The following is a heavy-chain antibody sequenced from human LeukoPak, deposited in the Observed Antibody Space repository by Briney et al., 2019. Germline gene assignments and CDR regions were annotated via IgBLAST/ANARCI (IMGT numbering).Heavy chain of an antibody. CDR1: GFTFSSYS. D-gene: IGHD2-15*01. CDR3: ARVPEEIGYCSGGSCEGPFDY. V-gene: IGHV3-21*01. Sequence: GSLRLSCAASGFTFSSYSMNWVRQAPGKGLEWVSSISSSSSYIYYADSVKGRFTISSENAKNSLYLQMNSLRAEDTAVYYWARVPEEIGYCSGGSCEGPFDYWGQGTLVTVSS. J-gene: IGHJ4*02. CDR2: ISSSSSYI.